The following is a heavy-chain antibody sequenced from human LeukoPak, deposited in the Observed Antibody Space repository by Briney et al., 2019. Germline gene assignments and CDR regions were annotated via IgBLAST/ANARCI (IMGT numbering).Heavy chain of an antibody. CDR3: AGKSYYYADY. Sequence: SETLSLTCTVSGGSISSSSHYWGWIRQPPGKGLEWIGSIYCTGSTYYSPSLKSRVTISVDTSKNQFSLKLSSVTATDTAVFYCAGKSYYYADYWGQGTLVTVSS. CDR1: GGSISSSSHY. CDR2: IYCTGST. J-gene: IGHJ4*02. D-gene: IGHD3-10*01. V-gene: IGHV4-39*01.